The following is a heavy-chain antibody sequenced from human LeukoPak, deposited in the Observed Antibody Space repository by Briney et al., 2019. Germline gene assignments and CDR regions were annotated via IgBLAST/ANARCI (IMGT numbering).Heavy chain of an antibody. CDR1: GYTFDTSA. J-gene: IGHJ4*02. CDR2: IGAYNGNT. CDR3: ARDHQYDFDY. V-gene: IGHV1-18*01. D-gene: IGHD2-2*01. Sequence: GASVKVSCKASGYTFDTSAISWVRQAPGQGLEWMEWIGAYNGNTKYEEKFQDRVSMPTETSTSTAYMELRSLRSDDTAIYYCARDHQYDFDYWGQGTLVTVSS.